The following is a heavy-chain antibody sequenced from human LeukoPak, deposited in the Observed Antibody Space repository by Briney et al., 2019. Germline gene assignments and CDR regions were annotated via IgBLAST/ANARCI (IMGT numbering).Heavy chain of an antibody. J-gene: IGHJ3*02. D-gene: IGHD2-21*01. CDR1: GFRFEDYA. CDR2: LSWSSNSI. Sequence: AGRSLRLSCVASGFRFEDYAMHWVRQVPGKGLEWVSGLSWSSNSIVYADSVKGRFTISRDNAKNSLFLQMNSLRAEDTAVYYCAKEMIETGPDAFDIWGQGTMVTVSS. V-gene: IGHV3-9*01. CDR3: AKEMIETGPDAFDI.